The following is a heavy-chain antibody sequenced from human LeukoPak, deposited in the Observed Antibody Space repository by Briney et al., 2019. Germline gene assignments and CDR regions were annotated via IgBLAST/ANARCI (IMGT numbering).Heavy chain of an antibody. D-gene: IGHD6-13*01. CDR2: IRYDGSNK. CDR3: AKATSGIAAAGQ. CDR1: GFTFSSYG. Sequence: GGSLRLSCAASGFTFSSYGMHWVRQAPGKGLEWVAFIRYDGSNKCYADSVKGRFTISRDNSKNTLYLQMNSLRAEDTAVYYCAKATSGIAAAGQWGQGTLVTVSS. V-gene: IGHV3-30*02. J-gene: IGHJ4*02.